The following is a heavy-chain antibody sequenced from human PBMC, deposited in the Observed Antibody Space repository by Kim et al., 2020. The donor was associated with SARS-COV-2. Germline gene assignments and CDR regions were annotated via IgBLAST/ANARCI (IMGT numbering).Heavy chain of an antibody. CDR3: ARAVGATNYFDY. Sequence: NYNPSLKSRVTISVDTSKNQFSLKLSSVTAADTAVYYCARAVGATNYFDYWGQGTLVTVSS. V-gene: IGHV4-59*01. J-gene: IGHJ4*02. D-gene: IGHD1-26*01.